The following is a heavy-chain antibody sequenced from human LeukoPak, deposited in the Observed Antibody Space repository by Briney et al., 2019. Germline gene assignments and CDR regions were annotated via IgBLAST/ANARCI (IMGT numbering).Heavy chain of an antibody. CDR2: IDPNGNT. CDR1: GVSISRTTYY. CDR3: ARGRVSNGFWSGYSHNWFDP. D-gene: IGHD3-3*01. V-gene: IGHV4-39*07. Sequence: SETLSLTCTLAGVSISRTTYYWAWIRQSPGRGLEWIGEIDPNGNTKYNPSLETRVTISLDTSKNQFSLRLSSVTAADTAVYYCARGRVSNGFWSGYSHNWFDPWGQGALVAVSS. J-gene: IGHJ5*02.